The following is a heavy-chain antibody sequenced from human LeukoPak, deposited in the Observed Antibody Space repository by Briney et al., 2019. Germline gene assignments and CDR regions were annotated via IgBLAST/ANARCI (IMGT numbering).Heavy chain of an antibody. J-gene: IGHJ5*02. CDR2: IIPLYNTA. CDR3: ARFSTSWYLVDP. Sequence: VASVKVSCKASGGTLNTYAISWVRQAPGQGLEWVGGIIPLYNTANYAQKFRGRVTIVADESTSTVKMELTSLRSDDTAVYYCARFSTSWYLVDPWGQGTLVIVSS. D-gene: IGHD6-13*01. V-gene: IGHV1-69*13. CDR1: GGTLNTYA.